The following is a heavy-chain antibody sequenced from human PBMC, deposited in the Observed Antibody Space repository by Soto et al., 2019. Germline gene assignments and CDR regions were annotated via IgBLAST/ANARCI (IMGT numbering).Heavy chain of an antibody. CDR3: ARDDAFDI. V-gene: IGHV3-23*01. Sequence: EVQLLESGGGLVQPGGSLRLSCAASGFTFSSYVMSWVRQAPGKGLEWVSAISGSGGSTYYADSVKGRFTISRDNSKNTLYLQRNSLRAEATAVYHCARDDAFDIWGQGTMVTVSS. J-gene: IGHJ3*02. CDR2: ISGSGGST. CDR1: GFTFSSYV.